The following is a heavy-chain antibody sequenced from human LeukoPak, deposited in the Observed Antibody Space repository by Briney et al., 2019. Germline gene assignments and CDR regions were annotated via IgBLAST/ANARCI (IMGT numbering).Heavy chain of an antibody. V-gene: IGHV4-31*03. J-gene: IGHJ5*02. CDR1: GGSISSGGYY. Sequence: SQTLSLTCTVSGGSISSGGYYWSWIRQHPGKGLEWIGYIYYSGSTYYNPSLKSRVTISVDTSKNQFPLKLSSVTAADTAVYYCARVVVVRQYNWFDPWGQGTLVTVSS. CDR2: IYYSGST. CDR3: ARVVVVRQYNWFDP. D-gene: IGHD3-22*01.